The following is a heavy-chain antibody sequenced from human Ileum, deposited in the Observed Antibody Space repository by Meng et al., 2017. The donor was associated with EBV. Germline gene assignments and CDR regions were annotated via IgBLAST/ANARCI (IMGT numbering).Heavy chain of an antibody. Sequence: QVQLQVSGPRPVKPSETLSLTCAVSGDSISRADHSWGWIRLPPGKGLEWIGYMLYGENTFYNPSLETRAAISADASMNLFSLKLNSVTAADTAVYYCARLFSGSRGYYLPYFDYWGQGALVTVSS. J-gene: IGHJ4*02. CDR1: GDSISRADHS. CDR3: ARLFSGSRGYYLPYFDY. CDR2: MLYGENT. D-gene: IGHD3-22*01. V-gene: IGHV4-30-4*01.